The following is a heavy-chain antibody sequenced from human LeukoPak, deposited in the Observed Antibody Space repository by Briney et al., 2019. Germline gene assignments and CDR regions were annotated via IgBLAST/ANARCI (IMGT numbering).Heavy chain of an antibody. CDR1: GYIFTGYY. Sequence: GASVKVSCEASGYIFTGYYMHWVRQAPGQGLEWMGWINPSGDSTNYAQKFQGRVTMTRDTSTNTLYMELSSLRSEDTAVYYCARDLRQEAPFDYWGQGTLVTVSS. CDR3: ARDLRQEAPFDY. J-gene: IGHJ4*02. CDR2: INPSGDST. V-gene: IGHV1-46*01.